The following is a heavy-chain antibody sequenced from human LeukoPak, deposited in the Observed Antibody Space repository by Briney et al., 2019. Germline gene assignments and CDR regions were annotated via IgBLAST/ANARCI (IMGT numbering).Heavy chain of an antibody. J-gene: IGHJ4*02. Sequence: GGALRLSCAASALTFRSYFMNWVRHAPGKGGVLVSRINSDGSSTNYADSVKGRFTISRDNAKNTVFLQMNSLRAEDTAVYYCARIHNLGILAHFDYWGQGTLVTVSS. D-gene: IGHD1-1*01. CDR2: INSDGSST. CDR1: ALTFRSYF. CDR3: ARIHNLGILAHFDY. V-gene: IGHV3-74*01.